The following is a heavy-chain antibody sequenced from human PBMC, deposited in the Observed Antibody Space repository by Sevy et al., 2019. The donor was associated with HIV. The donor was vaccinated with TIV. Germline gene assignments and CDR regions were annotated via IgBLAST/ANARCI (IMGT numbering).Heavy chain of an antibody. V-gene: IGHV3-23*01. Sequence: GGSLRLSCAASGFTFSSYAMSWVRQAPGKGLEWVSAISGGGDSTYYADSVKGRFTISRDNSKNTLYLQMNSLRAEYTAVYYCAKDRGGGYIFDHWGQGTLVTVSS. CDR1: GFTFSSYA. D-gene: IGHD1-26*01. J-gene: IGHJ5*02. CDR3: AKDRGGGYIFDH. CDR2: ISGGGDST.